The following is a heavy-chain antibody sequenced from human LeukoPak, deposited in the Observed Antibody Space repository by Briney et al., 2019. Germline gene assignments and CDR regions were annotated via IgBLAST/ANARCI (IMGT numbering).Heavy chain of an antibody. CDR3: ANRYCSGGSCYLDY. Sequence: GGSLRLSCAASGFTFSSYAMNWVRQAPGKGLEWVSAISGSGGSTYYADSVKGRFTISRDNSKNTLYLQMNSLRAEDTAVYYCANRYCSGGSCYLDYWGQGTLVTASS. J-gene: IGHJ4*02. D-gene: IGHD2-15*01. V-gene: IGHV3-23*01. CDR1: GFTFSSYA. CDR2: ISGSGGST.